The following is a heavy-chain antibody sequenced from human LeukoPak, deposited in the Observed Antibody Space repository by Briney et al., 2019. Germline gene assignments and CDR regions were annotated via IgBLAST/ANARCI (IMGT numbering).Heavy chain of an antibody. D-gene: IGHD3-10*01. CDR1: GYTFTSYG. Sequence: ASVKVSCKASGYTFTSYGISWVRQAPGQGLEWMGWISAYNGNTNYAQKLQGRVTMTTDTSTSTAYMELRSLRSDDTAVYYCARGSNGVLLWFGELPVDYWGQGTLVTVSS. CDR2: ISAYNGNT. CDR3: ARGSNGVLLWFGELPVDY. V-gene: IGHV1-18*01. J-gene: IGHJ4*02.